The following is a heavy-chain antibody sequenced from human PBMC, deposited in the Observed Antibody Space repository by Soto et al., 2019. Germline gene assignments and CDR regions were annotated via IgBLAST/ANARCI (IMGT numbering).Heavy chain of an antibody. CDR2: INAGHGGT. CDR1: GYTFTSYN. V-gene: IGHV1-3*05. J-gene: IGHJ4*02. CDR3: ARGAGFLCDY. Sequence: QVQLVQSGAEEKKPGASVRVSCKTSGYTFTSYNIHWVRQAPGQRLEWMGWINAGHGGTTYSQKFQGRVTITRDTSANTAYMELSSLTSEDTAVYYCARGAGFLCDYWGQGSLVTVSS. D-gene: IGHD2-21*01.